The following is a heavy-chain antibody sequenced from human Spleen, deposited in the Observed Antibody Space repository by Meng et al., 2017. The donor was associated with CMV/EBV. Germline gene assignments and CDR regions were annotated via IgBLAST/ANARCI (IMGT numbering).Heavy chain of an antibody. Sequence: GESLKISCAASGFTFNTYEMYWVRQAPGKGLEWVSYISSSGSTIYYADSVKGRFTISRDNAKNSLYLQMNSLRAEDTAVYYCARDEPLVAGTFGLPGPFDYWGQGTLVTVSS. CDR2: ISSSGSTI. V-gene: IGHV3-48*03. D-gene: IGHD6-19*01. J-gene: IGHJ4*02. CDR3: ARDEPLVAGTFGLPGPFDY. CDR1: GFTFNTYE.